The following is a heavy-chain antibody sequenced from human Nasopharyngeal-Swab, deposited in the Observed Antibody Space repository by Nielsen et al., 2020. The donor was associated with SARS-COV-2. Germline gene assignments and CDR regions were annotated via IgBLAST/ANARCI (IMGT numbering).Heavy chain of an antibody. CDR1: GFTFSPYW. J-gene: IGHJ4*02. CDR2: VKQDGTEK. D-gene: IGHD2/OR15-2a*01. Sequence: GSLRLSCAASGFTFSPYWMTWVRQAPGKGLEWVANVKQDGTEKYFVDSVKGRFTISRDNAKNSLYLHMNSLRAEDTAVYYYARDEILDYWGQGTLVTVSS. V-gene: IGHV3-7*01. CDR3: ARDEILDY.